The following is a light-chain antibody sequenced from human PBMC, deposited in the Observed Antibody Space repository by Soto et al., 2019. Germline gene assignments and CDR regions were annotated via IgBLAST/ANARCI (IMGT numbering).Light chain of an antibody. CDR3: QQAIQRIT. V-gene: IGKV3-11*01. Sequence: VLSLSVAAVSLTQGARAPLSFWASQSVSNYLAWYQQKPGQAPRLLIYDASKRATGIPGRFSGSWSGTDFTLTIIILEDEDFAVYCWQQAIQRITFGEGTKLDI. J-gene: IGKJ4*01. CDR1: QSVSNY. CDR2: DAS.